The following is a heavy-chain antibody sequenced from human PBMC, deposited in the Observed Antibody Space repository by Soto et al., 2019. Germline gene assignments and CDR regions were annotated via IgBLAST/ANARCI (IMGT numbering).Heavy chain of an antibody. V-gene: IGHV3-23*01. CDR3: AKTGSMVRGVITKIKYYFDY. J-gene: IGHJ4*02. CDR1: GFTFSSYA. Sequence: GGSLRLSCAASGFTFSSYAMSWVRQAPGKGLEWVSAISGSGGSTYYADSVKGRFTISRDNSKNTLYLQMNSLRAEDTAVYYCAKTGSMVRGVITKIKYYFDYWGQGTLVTVSS. D-gene: IGHD3-10*01. CDR2: ISGSGGST.